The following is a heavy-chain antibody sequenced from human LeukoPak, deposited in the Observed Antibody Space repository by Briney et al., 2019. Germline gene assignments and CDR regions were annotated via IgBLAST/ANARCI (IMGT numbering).Heavy chain of an antibody. Sequence: GGSLRLSCAASGFTFSSYWMHWVRQAPGKGLVWVSRINSDGSSTSYADSVKGRFTISRDNAKNTLYPQMNSLRAEDTAVYYCARVGYSSSLFDYWGQGTLVTVSS. CDR2: INSDGSST. CDR1: GFTFSSYW. CDR3: ARVGYSSSLFDY. D-gene: IGHD6-6*01. V-gene: IGHV3-74*01. J-gene: IGHJ4*02.